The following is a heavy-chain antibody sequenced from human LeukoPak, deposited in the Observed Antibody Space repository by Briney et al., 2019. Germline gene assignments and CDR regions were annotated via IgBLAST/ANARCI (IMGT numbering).Heavy chain of an antibody. CDR1: GGSFSDYY. CDR2: INHSGST. V-gene: IGHV4-34*01. J-gene: IGHJ4*02. D-gene: IGHD2-2*01. Sequence: SETLSLTCAVYGGSFSDYYWNWIRQPPGKGLDWIGEINHSGSTNYNPSLKSRVTISVDTSKNQFSLKLSSVIAADTAVYYCARSTHCSSTSCPRGPFDYWGQGTLVTVSS. CDR3: ARSTHCSSTSCPRGPFDY.